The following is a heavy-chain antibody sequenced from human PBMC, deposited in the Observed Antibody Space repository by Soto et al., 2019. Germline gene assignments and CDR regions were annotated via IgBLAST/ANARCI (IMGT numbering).Heavy chain of an antibody. Sequence: SLKISCKGSGYSFTSYWISWVRQMPGKGLEWMGRIDPSDSYTNYSPSFQGHVTISADKSISTAYLQWSSLKASDTAMYYCAREPPTFYYYYGMDVWGQGTTVTVSS. CDR3: AREPPTFYYYYGMDV. CDR1: GYSFTSYW. V-gene: IGHV5-10-1*01. J-gene: IGHJ6*02. CDR2: IDPSDSYT.